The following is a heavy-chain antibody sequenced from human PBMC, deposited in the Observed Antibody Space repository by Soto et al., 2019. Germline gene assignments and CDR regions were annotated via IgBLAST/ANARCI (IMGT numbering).Heavy chain of an antibody. CDR1: GFTFSSYA. CDR2: ISYDGSNK. J-gene: IGHJ4*02. D-gene: IGHD3-10*01. CDR3: ARGSSAMVPRHHFDY. Sequence: GGSLRLSCAASGFTFSSYAMHWVRQAPGKGLEWVAVISYDGSNKYYADSVKGRFTISRDNSKNTLYLQMNSLRAEDTAVYYCARGSSAMVPRHHFDYWGQGTLVTVSS. V-gene: IGHV3-30-3*01.